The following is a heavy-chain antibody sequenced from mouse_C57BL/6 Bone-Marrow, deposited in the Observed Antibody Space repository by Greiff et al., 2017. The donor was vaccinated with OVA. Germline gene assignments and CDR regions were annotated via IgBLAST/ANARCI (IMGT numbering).Heavy chain of an antibody. Sequence: VQLQQSGAELARPGASVKLSCKASGYTLTSYGISWVKQRTGQGLEWIGEIYPRSGNTYYNEKFKGKATLTADKSSSTAYMELRSLTYEDAAVYISDINKYLDVWGTGTTVT. CDR3: DINKYLDV. J-gene: IGHJ1*03. CDR2: IYPRSGNT. V-gene: IGHV1-81*01. CDR1: GYTLTSYG.